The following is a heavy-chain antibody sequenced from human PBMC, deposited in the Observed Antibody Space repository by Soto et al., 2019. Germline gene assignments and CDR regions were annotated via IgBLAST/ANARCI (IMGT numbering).Heavy chain of an antibody. CDR2: ISHDGRDK. J-gene: IGHJ4*02. D-gene: IGHD3-3*01. CDR3: AKVGGSPTLLDY. CDR1: GFTFTSYA. Sequence: QVQLVESGGGVVQPGRSLRLSCEASGFTFTSYAMHWVRQAPGKGLEWLALISHDGRDKYYADSVKGRFTISRDNSKNTLYLQVDSLRAADTAMYYCAKVGGSPTLLDYWGQGTLVTVSS. V-gene: IGHV3-30*18.